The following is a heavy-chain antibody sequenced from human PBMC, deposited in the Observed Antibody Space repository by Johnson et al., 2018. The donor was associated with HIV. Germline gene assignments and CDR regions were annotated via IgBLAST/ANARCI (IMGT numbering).Heavy chain of an antibody. V-gene: IGHV3-30*04. J-gene: IGHJ3*02. D-gene: IGHD6-13*01. CDR1: GFTFRSYA. CDR3: VRRPFGAAPGADTFDI. CDR2: ISYDGSNK. Sequence: VHLVESGGGVVQPGRSLRLSCAASGFTFRSYAMHWVRQAPGKGLEWVAVISYDGSNKYYADSVKGRFTISRDNSKNTLYLQMNSLRAEDTAVYYCVRRPFGAAPGADTFDIWGQGTMVT.